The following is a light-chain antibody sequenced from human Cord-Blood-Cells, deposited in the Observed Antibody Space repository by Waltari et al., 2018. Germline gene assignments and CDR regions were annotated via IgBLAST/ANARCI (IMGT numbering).Light chain of an antibody. CDR2: GAS. CDR3: QQYGSSPPLT. J-gene: IGKJ4*01. CDR1: QSVSSSY. Sequence: DIVLTPSPGTLSLSPGARATLSCRASQSVSSSYLAWYQQKPGQAPRLLIYGASSRATGIPDRFSGSGSGTDFTLTISRLEPEDFAVYYCQQYGSSPPLTFGGGTKVEIK. V-gene: IGKV3-20*01.